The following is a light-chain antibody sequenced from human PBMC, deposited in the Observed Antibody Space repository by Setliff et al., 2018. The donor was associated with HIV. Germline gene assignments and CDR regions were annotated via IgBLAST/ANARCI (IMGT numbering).Light chain of an antibody. V-gene: IGKV4-1*01. CDR3: QQYYRTPPT. CDR2: WAF. J-gene: IGKJ1*01. CDR1: QSILYTSNNKYY. Sequence: DIVMTQSPDSLAVSLGERATINCKSSQSILYTSNNKYYLAWYQQKPGQPPKLLIYWAFNRESGVPERFSGSGSGTDFTLTISSLQAEDVAVYYCQQYYRTPPTFGQGTKVDIK.